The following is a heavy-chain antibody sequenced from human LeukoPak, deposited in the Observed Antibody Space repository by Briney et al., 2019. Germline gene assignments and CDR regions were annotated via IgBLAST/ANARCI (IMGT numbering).Heavy chain of an antibody. CDR3: AGEYDFWSGYFPGNNWFDP. CDR2: ISSSSSYI. Sequence: GGSLRLFCAASGFTFSSYSMNWVRRAPGKGLEWVSSISSSSSYIYYADSVKGRFTISRDNAKNSLYLQMNSLRAEDTAVYYCAGEYDFWSGYFPGNNWFDPWGQGTLVTVSS. J-gene: IGHJ5*02. CDR1: GFTFSSYS. V-gene: IGHV3-21*01. D-gene: IGHD3-3*01.